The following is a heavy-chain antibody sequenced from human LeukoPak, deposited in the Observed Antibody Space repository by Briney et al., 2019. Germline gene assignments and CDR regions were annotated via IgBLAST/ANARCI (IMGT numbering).Heavy chain of an antibody. J-gene: IGHJ3*02. CDR3: ARVPDYYDCGRFDI. CDR1: GGSITSHY. CDR2: IYYSVSS. Sequence: PSETLSLTCTVSGGSITSHYWSWIRQSPEKGLEWIGYIYYSVSSNYNPSLKSRVTISVDTSKNQFSLKVRSVTAADTAVYYCARVPDYYDCGRFDIWGQGTMVTVSS. D-gene: IGHD3-22*01. V-gene: IGHV4-59*11.